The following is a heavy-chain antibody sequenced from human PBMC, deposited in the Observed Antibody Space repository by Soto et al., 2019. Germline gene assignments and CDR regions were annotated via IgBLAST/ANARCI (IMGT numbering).Heavy chain of an antibody. CDR3: AKEIAVNYDILPGGAYYYGMDV. D-gene: IGHD3-9*01. Sequence: QVQLQESGPGLVKPSGTLSLTCAVSGGSISSSNWWSWVRQPPGKGLEWIGEIYHSGSTNYNPSLKSRVTITLDKSKNQSSLKLSSVTAADTAVYYCAKEIAVNYDILPGGAYYYGMDVWGQGTTVTVSS. CDR2: IYHSGST. CDR1: GGSISSSNW. J-gene: IGHJ6*02. V-gene: IGHV4-4*02.